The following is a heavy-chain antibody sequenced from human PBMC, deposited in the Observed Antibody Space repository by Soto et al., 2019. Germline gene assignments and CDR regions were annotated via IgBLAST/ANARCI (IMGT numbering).Heavy chain of an antibody. Sequence: QVQLQQWGAGLLKPSETLSLTCAVYGGSFSGYYWSWIRQPPGKGLEWIGEINHSRSTNYNPSLKSRVTISADTSKNQFSLKLSSVTAADTAVYYCARGWGRILDYWGQGTLVTVSS. CDR3: ARGWGRILDY. CDR1: GGSFSGYY. V-gene: IGHV4-34*01. D-gene: IGHD7-27*01. J-gene: IGHJ4*02. CDR2: INHSRST.